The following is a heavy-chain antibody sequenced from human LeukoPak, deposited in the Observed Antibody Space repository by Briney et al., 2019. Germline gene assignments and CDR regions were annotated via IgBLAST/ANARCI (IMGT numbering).Heavy chain of an antibody. J-gene: IGHJ6*02. CDR3: ARPPRDYNNYYYYGMDV. D-gene: IGHD4-11*01. CDR1: GFTFSSYS. CDR2: ISSSSSYI. V-gene: IGHV3-21*01. Sequence: SGGSLRLSCAASGFTFSSYSMNWVRQAPGKGLEWVSSISSSSSYIYYADSVKGRFTISRDNAKNSLYLQMNSLRAEDTAVYYCARPPRDYNNYYYYGMDVWGQGTTVTASS.